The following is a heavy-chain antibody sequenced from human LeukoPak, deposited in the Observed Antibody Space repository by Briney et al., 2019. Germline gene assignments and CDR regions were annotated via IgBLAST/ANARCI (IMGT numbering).Heavy chain of an antibody. D-gene: IGHD2-2*01. J-gene: IGHJ4*02. V-gene: IGHV3-30*02. Sequence: SGGSLRLSCAASGFTFSDHYMDWVRQAPGKGLEWVTFINYDGSKEYYADSVKGRFTISRDSSKNTLYLQMNSLRAEDTAVYYCAKDQRSIVVVPAALGYWGQGTLVTVSS. CDR2: INYDGSKE. CDR1: GFTFSDHY. CDR3: AKDQRSIVVVPAALGY.